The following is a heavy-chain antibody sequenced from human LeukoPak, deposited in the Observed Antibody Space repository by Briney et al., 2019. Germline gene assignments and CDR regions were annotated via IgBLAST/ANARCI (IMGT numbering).Heavy chain of an antibody. Sequence: SETLSLTCTVSGGSISSSSYYWGWIRQPPGKGLEWIGSIYYSGSTYYNPSLKSRVTISVDTSKNQFSLKLSSVTAADTAVYYCARSSSLDAFDIWGQGTMVTVSS. J-gene: IGHJ3*02. D-gene: IGHD6-13*01. CDR2: IYYSGST. CDR1: GGSISSSSYY. V-gene: IGHV4-39*07. CDR3: ARSSSLDAFDI.